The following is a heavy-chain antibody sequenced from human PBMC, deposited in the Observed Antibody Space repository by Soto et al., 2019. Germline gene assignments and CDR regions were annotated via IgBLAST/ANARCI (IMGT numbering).Heavy chain of an antibody. CDR1: GYSFTSYW. CDR3: ARHGTGTYYYYGMDV. D-gene: IGHD3-9*01. Sequence: GESLKISCKGSGYSFTSYWISWVRLMPGKGLEWMGRIDPSDSYTNYSPSFQGHVTISADKPISTAYLQWSSLKASDTAMYYCARHGTGTYYYYGMDVWGQGTTVTVSS. V-gene: IGHV5-10-1*01. CDR2: IDPSDSYT. J-gene: IGHJ6*02.